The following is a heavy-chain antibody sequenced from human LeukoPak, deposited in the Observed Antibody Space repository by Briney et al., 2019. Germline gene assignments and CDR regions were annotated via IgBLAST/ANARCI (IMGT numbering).Heavy chain of an antibody. V-gene: IGHV3-30-3*01. CDR3: ARDAGGDYRPRYYYGMDV. CDR1: GFTFSSYA. J-gene: IGHJ6*02. Sequence: GGSLRLSCAASGFTFSSYAMHWVRQAPGKGLEWVAVTSYDGSNKYYADSVKGRFTISRDNSKNTLYLQMNGLRAEDTAVYYCARDAGGDYRPRYYYGMDVWGQGTTVTVSS. D-gene: IGHD4-17*01. CDR2: TSYDGSNK.